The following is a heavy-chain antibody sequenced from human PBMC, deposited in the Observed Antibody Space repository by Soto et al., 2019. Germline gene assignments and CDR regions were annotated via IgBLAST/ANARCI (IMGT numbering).Heavy chain of an antibody. CDR1: GGTFSSYA. CDR3: ARDLRFRGVVYGMDV. D-gene: IGHD3-22*01. V-gene: IGHV1-69*13. Sequence: SVKVSCKASGGTFSSYAISWVRQAPGQGLEWMGGIIPIFGTANYAQKFQGRVTITADESTSTAYMELSSLRSEDTAVYYCARDLRFRGVVYGMDVWGQGTTVTVSS. J-gene: IGHJ6*02. CDR2: IIPIFGTA.